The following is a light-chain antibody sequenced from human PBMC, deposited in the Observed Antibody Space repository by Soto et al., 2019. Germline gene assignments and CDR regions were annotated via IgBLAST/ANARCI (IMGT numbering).Light chain of an antibody. CDR3: SSYTSSSTRV. V-gene: IGLV2-14*01. J-gene: IGLJ3*02. CDR2: EVG. CDR1: SSDVGGYNY. Sequence: QSVLTQPASVSGSPGQSITISCTGTSSDVGGYNYVSWYQHHPGTAPKLMIYEVGNRPSGVSNRFSGSKSGNTASLTISGLQAEDEANYYCSSYTSSSTRVFGGGTKLTVL.